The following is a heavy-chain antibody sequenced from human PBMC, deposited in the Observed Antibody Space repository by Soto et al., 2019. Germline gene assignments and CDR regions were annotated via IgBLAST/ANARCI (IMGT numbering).Heavy chain of an antibody. J-gene: IGHJ6*02. CDR3: ARLLYSSGVPHDPSSYGMDV. D-gene: IGHD6-19*01. CDR1: GFTFSSYN. Sequence: EVQLVESGGGLVKPGGSLRLSCAASGFTFSSYNMNWVRQAPGKGLEWVSSISSSSSYIYYADSVKGRFAISRDNAKNSLYLQMNSLRAEDTAVYYCARLLYSSGVPHDPSSYGMDVWGQGTTVTVSS. V-gene: IGHV3-21*04. CDR2: ISSSSSYI.